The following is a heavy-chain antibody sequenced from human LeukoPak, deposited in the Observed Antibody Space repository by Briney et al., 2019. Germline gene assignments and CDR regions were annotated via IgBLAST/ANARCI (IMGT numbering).Heavy chain of an antibody. D-gene: IGHD3-10*01. Sequence: GGSLRLSCAASGFTFSNCWMIWVRQAPGKGLEWVGNIKQDGSEKQYADSVRGRFSISRDNAQTSLYLQMNSLRAEDTAVYYCAIEVWFRADSWGQGTLVTVSS. CDR3: AIEVWFRADS. V-gene: IGHV3-7*05. J-gene: IGHJ4*02. CDR1: GFTFSNCW. CDR2: IKQDGSEK.